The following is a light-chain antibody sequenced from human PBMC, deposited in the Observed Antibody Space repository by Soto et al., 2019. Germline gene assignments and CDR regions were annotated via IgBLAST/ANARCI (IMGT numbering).Light chain of an antibody. CDR3: SSYTSLKTRV. V-gene: IGLV2-14*01. CDR1: SGDVGPYNF. CDR2: EVI. Sequence: QSALTQPASVSGSPGQSITISCTGTSGDVGPYNFVSCYQQHPGKVPKLIIFEVIYRPAGVSSSCSGSKAGNTASLTISDHQTDDEDDYYCSSYTSLKTRVFGGGTKLTVL. J-gene: IGLJ3*02.